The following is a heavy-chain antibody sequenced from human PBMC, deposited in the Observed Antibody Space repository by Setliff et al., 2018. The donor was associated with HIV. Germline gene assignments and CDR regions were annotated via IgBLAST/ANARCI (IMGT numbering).Heavy chain of an antibody. CDR3: ARDRYGDYAYFDY. CDR1: GGSISSGRYY. J-gene: IGHJ4*02. CDR2: IYTGGSP. D-gene: IGHD4-17*01. Sequence: SETLSLTCTVSGGSISSGRYYWSWIRQPAGKGLEWIGHIYTGGSPNYNPSLMSRVTISIDTSKDQLSLKLNSVTAADTAVYYCARDRYGDYAYFDYWGQGTLVTVSS. V-gene: IGHV4-61*09.